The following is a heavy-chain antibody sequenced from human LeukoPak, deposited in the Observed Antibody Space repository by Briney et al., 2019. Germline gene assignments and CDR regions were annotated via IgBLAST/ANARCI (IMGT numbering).Heavy chain of an antibody. V-gene: IGHV4-4*07. D-gene: IGHD3-16*01. Sequence: SEILSLTCTVSGDSISNYYWSWIRQPAGKGLEWIGRIYTSGSTNYNPSLKSRVTMSVDTSKNQFSLKLSSVTAADTAVYYCARSHWGISYYYYMDVWGKGTTVTVSS. CDR1: GDSISNYY. J-gene: IGHJ6*03. CDR3: ARSHWGISYYYYMDV. CDR2: IYTSGST.